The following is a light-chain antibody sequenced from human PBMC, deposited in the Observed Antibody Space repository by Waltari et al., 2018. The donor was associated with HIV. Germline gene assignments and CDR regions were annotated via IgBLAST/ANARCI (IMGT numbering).Light chain of an antibody. CDR1: SSDVGSSNL. J-gene: IGLJ3*02. Sequence: SALTQPASVSGSSGQSITISCTGTSSDVGSSNLVSWYQQHPGKAPKRMIYEVSKRPSGVSNRFPGSKSGNTASLTISGLQAEYEADYYCCSYAGSSPWVFGGGTKLTVL. V-gene: IGLV2-23*02. CDR3: CSYAGSSPWV. CDR2: EVS.